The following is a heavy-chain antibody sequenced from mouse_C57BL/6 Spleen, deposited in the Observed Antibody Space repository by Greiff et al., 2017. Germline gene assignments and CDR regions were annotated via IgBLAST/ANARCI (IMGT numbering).Heavy chain of an antibody. CDR2: IHPNSGST. CDR3: ARRGDGSSRFWYFDV. D-gene: IGHD1-1*01. CDR1: GYTFTSYW. Sequence: VQLQQSGAELVKPGASVKLSCKASGYTFTSYWMHWVKQRPGQGLEWIGMIHPNSGSTNYNEKFKSKATLTVDKSSSTAYMQLSSLTSEDSAVYYCARRGDGSSRFWYFDVWGTGTTVTVSS. J-gene: IGHJ1*03. V-gene: IGHV1-64*01.